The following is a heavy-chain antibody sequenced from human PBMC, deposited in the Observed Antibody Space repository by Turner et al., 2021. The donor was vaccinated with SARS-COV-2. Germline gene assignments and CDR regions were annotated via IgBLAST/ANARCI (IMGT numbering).Heavy chain of an antibody. V-gene: IGHV3-33*01. CDR3: AREDYYDSSGSLDY. Sequence: QVQLVESGGGVVQPGRSLRLSCSASGFTFSTFGMHWVRQAPGKGLEWVAVIWYDGSNKFYADSLRGRFTISRDNSKNTLYLQMNSLRAEDTAVYYCAREDYYDSSGSLDYWGQGTLVTVSS. D-gene: IGHD3-22*01. CDR1: GFTFSTFG. CDR2: IWYDGSNK. J-gene: IGHJ4*02.